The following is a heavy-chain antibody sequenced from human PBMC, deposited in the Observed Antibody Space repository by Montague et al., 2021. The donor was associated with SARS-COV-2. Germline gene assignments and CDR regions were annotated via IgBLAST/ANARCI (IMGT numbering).Heavy chain of an antibody. J-gene: IGHJ4*02. D-gene: IGHD4-17*01. CDR1: GFTFDDYA. CDR2: ISWNSGSI. Sequence: SLRLSCAASGFTFDDYAMHWVRQAPGKGLEWVSGISWNSGSIGYXXSLKGRFTISRDNAKNSLYLQMNSLRAEDTALYYCAKDVRIGYGDHQNGFDYWGQGTLVTVSP. V-gene: IGHV3-9*01. CDR3: AKDVRIGYGDHQNGFDY.